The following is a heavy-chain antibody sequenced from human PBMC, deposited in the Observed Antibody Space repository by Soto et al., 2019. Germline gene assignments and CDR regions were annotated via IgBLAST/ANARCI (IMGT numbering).Heavy chain of an antibody. CDR1: GGSVSSGSYY. Sequence: SETRSLTCTVSGGSVSSGSYYWSWIRQPPGKGLEWIGEINHSGSTNYNPSLKSRVTISVDTSKNQFSLKLSSVTAADKAVYYCARRSAAGPWGQGNLVTVT. J-gene: IGHJ4*02. CDR3: ARRSAAGP. D-gene: IGHD6-25*01. V-gene: IGHV4-61*01. CDR2: INHSGST.